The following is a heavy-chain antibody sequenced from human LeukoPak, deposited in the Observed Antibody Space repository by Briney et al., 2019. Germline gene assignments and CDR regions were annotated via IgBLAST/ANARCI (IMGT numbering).Heavy chain of an antibody. CDR2: ISGSGGST. CDR3: AIIPYYDYVWGSYMDY. Sequence: GGSLRLSCAASGFTFSSYGMSWVRQAPGEGLEWVSAISGSGGSTYYADSVKGRFTISTDNSTNTLYLQRNSLRAEATTVYYCAIIPYYDYVWGSYMDYWGQGTLVTVS. D-gene: IGHD3-16*01. J-gene: IGHJ4*02. CDR1: GFTFSSYG. V-gene: IGHV3-23*01.